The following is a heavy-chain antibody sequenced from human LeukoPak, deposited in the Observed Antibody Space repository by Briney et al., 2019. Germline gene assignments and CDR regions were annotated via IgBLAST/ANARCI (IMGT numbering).Heavy chain of an antibody. J-gene: IGHJ3*02. CDR3: ARDYYDSSGFGAFDI. V-gene: IGHV1-2*02. Sequence: GASVKVSCKASGYTFTAYYMHWVWQAPGQGLEWMGWINPNSGGTNYAQKFQGRVTMTRDTSISTAYMELSRLRSDDTAVYYCARDYYDSSGFGAFDIWGQGTMVTVSS. CDR1: GYTFTAYY. CDR2: INPNSGGT. D-gene: IGHD3-22*01.